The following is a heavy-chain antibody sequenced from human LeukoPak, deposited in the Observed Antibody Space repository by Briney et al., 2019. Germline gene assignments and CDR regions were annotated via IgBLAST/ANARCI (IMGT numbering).Heavy chain of an antibody. CDR3: SRVERSSINNYYYYMAV. J-gene: IGHJ6*03. V-gene: IGHV3-49*03. CDR2: SRSRAHGGTT. Sequence: GGSLRLSCTAFGFTFGENAMIWFRQSPGKGLEWVSLSRSRAHGGTTEYAASVMGRFTMSRDDCKNIAYLQMNSLETEDTAVYYCSRVERSSINNYYYYMAVWGKGTSVTVSS. D-gene: IGHD2-2*01. CDR1: GFTFGENA.